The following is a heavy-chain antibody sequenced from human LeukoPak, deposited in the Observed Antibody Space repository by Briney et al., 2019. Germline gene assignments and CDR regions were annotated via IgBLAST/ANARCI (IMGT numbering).Heavy chain of an antibody. J-gene: IGHJ5*02. CDR2: MNPYSGNT. CDR3: VRRLDTIEFDP. CDR1: GYTFTNYD. D-gene: IGHD5-12*01. V-gene: IGHV1-8*02. Sequence: ASVKVSCKASGYTFTNYDIHWVRQAGGHGLEWMGWMNPYSGNTVYAQNFQGRVTMTRDTSMTTAYMELSSLRSDDTAMYYCVRRLDTIEFDPWGQGTLVTVSS.